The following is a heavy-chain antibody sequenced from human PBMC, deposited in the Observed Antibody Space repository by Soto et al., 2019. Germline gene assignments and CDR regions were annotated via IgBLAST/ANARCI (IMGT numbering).Heavy chain of an antibody. CDR2: ISGSGGST. CDR1: GFTFSRYA. V-gene: IGHV3-23*01. J-gene: IGHJ4*02. Sequence: EVQLLESGGGSGQPGGSLRLSCATSGFTFSRYAMNWVRQAPGKGLEWVSAISGSGGSTNYADSVEGRFTISRDNSKNTLYLQMSSLRAEDTAVYYCASAGGIAVPGSHLDYWGQGTLVTVSS. CDR3: ASAGGIAVPGSHLDY. D-gene: IGHD6-19*01.